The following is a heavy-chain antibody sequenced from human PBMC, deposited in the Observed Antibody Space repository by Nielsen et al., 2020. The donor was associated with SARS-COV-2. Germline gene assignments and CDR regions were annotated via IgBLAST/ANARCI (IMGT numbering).Heavy chain of an antibody. J-gene: IGHJ5*02. CDR2: INQDGSTT. Sequence: GESLKISCAASGFSFSTYWMHWVRQAPGKGLVWVSRINQDGSTTNYGDSMQGRFTISRDNARNTLYLQLNGLRAEDTGVYYCAREVSDSNGYPNWFDAWGQGSLVTVPS. CDR3: AREVSDSNGYPNWFDA. CDR1: GFSFSTYW. V-gene: IGHV3-74*01. D-gene: IGHD3-22*01.